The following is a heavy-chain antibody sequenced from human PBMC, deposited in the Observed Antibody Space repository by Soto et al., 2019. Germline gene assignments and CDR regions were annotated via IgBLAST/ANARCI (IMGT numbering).Heavy chain of an antibody. V-gene: IGHV1-2*04. CDR1: GYTFTGYY. Sequence: QVQLVQSGAEVKKPGASVKVSCKASGYTFTGYYIHWVRQAPGQGLEWMGWINPNSGDTDYAQNFPGWVTMTRHMSISTAYIELNRLKSFDTAMYYCARGGGLNSCYYMDVSGKGTTVNVS. J-gene: IGHJ6*03. CDR3: ARGGGLNSCYYMDV. CDR2: INPNSGDT.